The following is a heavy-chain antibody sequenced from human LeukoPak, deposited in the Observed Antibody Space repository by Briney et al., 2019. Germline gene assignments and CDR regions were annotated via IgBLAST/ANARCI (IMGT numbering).Heavy chain of an antibody. J-gene: IGHJ5*02. CDR1: GGSVSSGSYY. CDR2: IYYSGST. CDR3: ARDRSSGWYNNWFDP. Sequence: SETLSLTCTVSGGSVSSGSYYWSWIRQPPGKGLEWIGYIYYSGSTNYNPSLKSRVTISVDTSKSQFSLKLSSVTAADTAVYYCARDRSSGWYNNWFDPWGQGTLATVSS. V-gene: IGHV4-61*01. D-gene: IGHD6-19*01.